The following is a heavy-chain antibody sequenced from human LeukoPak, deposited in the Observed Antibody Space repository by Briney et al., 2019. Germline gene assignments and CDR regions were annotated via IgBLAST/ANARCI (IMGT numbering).Heavy chain of an antibody. V-gene: IGHV1-2*02. Sequence: SVKVSCKASGYTFTGYYMHWVRQAPGQGLEWMGWINPNSGGTNYAQKFQGRVTMTRDTSISTAYMELSSLRSDDTAVYYCARGRLAAAVYWFDPWGQGTLVTVSS. D-gene: IGHD6-13*01. CDR1: GYTFTGYY. J-gene: IGHJ5*02. CDR2: INPNSGGT. CDR3: ARGRLAAAVYWFDP.